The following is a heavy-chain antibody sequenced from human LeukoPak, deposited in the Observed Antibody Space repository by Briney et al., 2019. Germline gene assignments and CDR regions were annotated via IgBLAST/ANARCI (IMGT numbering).Heavy chain of an antibody. Sequence: GGSLRLSCAASGFTFSNAWMSWVRQAPGKGLEWVGRIKSKTDGGTTDYAAPVKGRFTISRDDSKNTLYLQMNSLKTEDTAVYYCTTDNEYYDFWSGYSPLGYWGQGTLVTVSS. CDR3: TTDNEYYDFWSGYSPLGY. CDR1: GFTFSNAW. CDR2: IKSKTDGGTT. V-gene: IGHV3-15*01. D-gene: IGHD3-3*01. J-gene: IGHJ4*02.